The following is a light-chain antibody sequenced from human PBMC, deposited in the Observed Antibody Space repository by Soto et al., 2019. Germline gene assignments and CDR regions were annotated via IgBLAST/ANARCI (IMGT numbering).Light chain of an antibody. CDR2: GAS. V-gene: IGKV3-20*01. CDR3: QQYGSSPFT. CDR1: QSVSSN. Sequence: EIVMTQSPAILSVSPGERATLSCRASQSVSSNLAWFQQKPGQTPRLLFNGASTRATGIPARFTGSGSGTDFTLTISRLEPEDFAVYYCQQYGSSPFTFGGGTKVDIK. J-gene: IGKJ4*01.